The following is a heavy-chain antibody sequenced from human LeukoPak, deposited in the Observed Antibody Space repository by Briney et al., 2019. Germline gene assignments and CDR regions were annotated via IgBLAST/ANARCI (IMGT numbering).Heavy chain of an antibody. J-gene: IGHJ6*02. D-gene: IGHD3-3*01. Sequence: GGSLRLSCAASGFTFSSYAMSWVRQAPGKGLEWVSAICGSGGSTYYADSVKGRFTISRDNSKNTLYLQMNSLRAEDTAVYYCAKGFRVVQASYYYYGMDVWGQGTTVTVSS. CDR3: AKGFRVVQASYYYYGMDV. V-gene: IGHV3-23*01. CDR2: ICGSGGST. CDR1: GFTFSSYA.